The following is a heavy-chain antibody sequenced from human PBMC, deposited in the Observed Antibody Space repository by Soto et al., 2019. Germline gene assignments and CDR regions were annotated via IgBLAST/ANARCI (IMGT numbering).Heavy chain of an antibody. CDR2: ISSSSSYI. D-gene: IGHD3-3*01. J-gene: IGHJ3*02. V-gene: IGHV3-21*01. CDR1: GFTFSSYS. Sequence: GGSLRLSCAASGFTFSSYSMNWVRQSPGKGLEWVSSISSSSSYIYYADSVKGRFTISRDNAKNSLYLQMNSLRAEDTAVYYCARDKPDYDFWSGYDAFDIWGQGTMVTVSS. CDR3: ARDKPDYDFWSGYDAFDI.